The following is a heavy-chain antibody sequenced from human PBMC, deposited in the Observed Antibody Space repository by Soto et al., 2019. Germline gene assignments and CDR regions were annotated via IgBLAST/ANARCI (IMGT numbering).Heavy chain of an antibody. J-gene: IGHJ6*02. CDR1: GFTFSSYG. D-gene: IGHD3-10*01. CDR2: ISYDGSNK. Sequence: GGSLRLSCAASGFTFSSYGMHWVRQAPGKGLEWVAVISYDGSNKYYADSVKGRFTISRDNSKNTLYLQMDSLRAEDTAVYYCAKDSPGGYYYGMDVWGQGTTVTVSS. V-gene: IGHV3-30*18. CDR3: AKDSPGGYYYGMDV.